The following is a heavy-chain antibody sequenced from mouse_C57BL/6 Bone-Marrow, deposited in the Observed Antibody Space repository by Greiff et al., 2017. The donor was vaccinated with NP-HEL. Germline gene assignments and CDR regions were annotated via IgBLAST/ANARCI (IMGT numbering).Heavy chain of an antibody. J-gene: IGHJ3*01. CDR3: ARPGGYYIWFAY. CDR1: GFTFSDYG. CDR2: ISTGSSTI. D-gene: IGHD2-3*01. Sequence: EVNLVESGGGLVKPGGSLKLSCAASGFTFSDYGMHWVRQAPEKGLEWVAYISTGSSTIYYADTVKGRFTISRDNAKNTLFLQMTSRRSEDTAMYYCARPGGYYIWFAYWGQGTLVTVSA. V-gene: IGHV5-17*01.